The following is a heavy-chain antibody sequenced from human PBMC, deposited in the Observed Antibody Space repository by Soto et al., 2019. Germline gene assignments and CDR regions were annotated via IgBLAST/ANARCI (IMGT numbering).Heavy chain of an antibody. CDR1: GFTFSSYA. CDR3: APRPGNYYYYGMDV. V-gene: IGHV3-23*01. Sequence: EVQLLESGGGLVQPGGSLRLSCAASGFTFSSYAMSWVRQAPGKGLEWVSAISGSGGSTYYADSVKGRFTISRDNSKNTLYLQMNSLRAEDTAVYYCAPRPGNYYYYGMDVWGQGTTVTVSS. D-gene: IGHD1-1*01. J-gene: IGHJ6*02. CDR2: ISGSGGST.